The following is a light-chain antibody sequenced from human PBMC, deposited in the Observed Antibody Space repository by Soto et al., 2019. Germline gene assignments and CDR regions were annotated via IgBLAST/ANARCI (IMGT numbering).Light chain of an antibody. J-gene: IGKJ1*01. CDR3: QQSYSTLWT. CDR1: QSISSY. V-gene: IGKV1-39*01. CDR2: AAS. Sequence: IQMTQSPSSLSASVGDRVTITCRASQSISSYLNWYQQKPGKAPKLLIYAASSLQSGVPPRFSGSGSGTDFTLTISSLQPEDFATYYCQQSYSTLWTFGQGTKVDIK.